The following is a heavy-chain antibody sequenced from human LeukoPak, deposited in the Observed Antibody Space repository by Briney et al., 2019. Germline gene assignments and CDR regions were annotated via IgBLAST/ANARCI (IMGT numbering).Heavy chain of an antibody. J-gene: IGHJ5*02. Sequence: PGGSLRLSCAASGFTFSSYSMNWVRQAPGKGLEWVSSISSSSSYIYYADSVKGRFTISRDNAKNSLYLQMNSLRAEDTAVYYCARERGVVTINWFDPWGQGTLVTVSS. CDR1: GFTFSSYS. V-gene: IGHV3-21*01. D-gene: IGHD4-23*01. CDR2: ISSSSSYI. CDR3: ARERGVVTINWFDP.